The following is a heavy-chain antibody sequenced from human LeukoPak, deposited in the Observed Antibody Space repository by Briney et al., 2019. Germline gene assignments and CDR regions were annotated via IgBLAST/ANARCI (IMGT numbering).Heavy chain of an antibody. Sequence: ASVKVSCKASGYTFTNYGVIWVRQAPGRGLEWMGWNSAYNDNTNYAQKFQGRVTMTTDTSTNTAYMELRSLTSEDTAVYYCARTFYDFWSGFSNYDSFHIWGQGTLVTVSS. CDR3: ARTFYDFWSGFSNYDSFHI. CDR1: GYTFTNYG. D-gene: IGHD3-3*01. J-gene: IGHJ3*02. CDR2: NSAYNDNT. V-gene: IGHV1-18*01.